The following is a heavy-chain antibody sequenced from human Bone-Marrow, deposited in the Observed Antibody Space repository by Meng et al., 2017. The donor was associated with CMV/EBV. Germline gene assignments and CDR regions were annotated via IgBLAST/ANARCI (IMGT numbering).Heavy chain of an antibody. D-gene: IGHD3-16*01. CDR3: AKDISRLGLACPDP. CDR1: GFTFADYT. Sequence: GGSPRRPCAASGFTFADYTMHWIRQAPGKVLEWVSLISWDGGTTYYADSVKGRFTISRDSSKNSLSPQMNSLRSEDTALYYCAKDISRLGLACPDPWGQGTLVTVSS. CDR2: ISWDGGTT. J-gene: IGHJ5*02. V-gene: IGHV3-43*01.